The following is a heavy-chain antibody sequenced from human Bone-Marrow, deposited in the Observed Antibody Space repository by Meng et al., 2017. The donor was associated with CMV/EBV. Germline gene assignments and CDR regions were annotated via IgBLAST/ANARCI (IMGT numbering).Heavy chain of an antibody. V-gene: IGHV3-21*01. CDR3: AHKFGGYALAN. CDR2: ISSSSNYI. Sequence: GESLKISCAASGFTFNSYNINWVRQAPGKGLEWVSSISSSSNYIYYADSVKGRFTISRDNAKNSVFLQMNSLRAEETAVYYCAHKFGGYALANWGQGTLVTVSS. D-gene: IGHD3-10*01. J-gene: IGHJ4*02. CDR1: GFTFNSYN.